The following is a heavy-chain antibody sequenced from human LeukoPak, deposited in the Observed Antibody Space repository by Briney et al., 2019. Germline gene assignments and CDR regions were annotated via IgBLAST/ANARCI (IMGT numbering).Heavy chain of an antibody. CDR3: ARWGSGTSPFDD. CDR1: GGSISGSTYY. V-gene: IGHV4-39*07. J-gene: IGHJ4*02. D-gene: IGHD3-16*01. CDR2: IYYSGST. Sequence: NTSETLSLTCTVSGGSISGSTYYWGWIRQTPGKGLEWIGSIYYSGSTYYNPSLKSRVTISVDTSKNQFSLKLSSVTAADTAVYFCARWGSGTSPFDDWGQGTLVTVSS.